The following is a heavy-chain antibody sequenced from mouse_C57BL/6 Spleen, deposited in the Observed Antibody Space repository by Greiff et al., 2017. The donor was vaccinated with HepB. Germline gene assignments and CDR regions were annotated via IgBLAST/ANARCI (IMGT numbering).Heavy chain of an antibody. CDR3: ASGDEGFAY. V-gene: IGHV2-6*01. CDR2: IWGVGST. CDR1: GFSLTSYG. J-gene: IGHJ3*01. Sequence: VHLVESGPGLVAPSQSLSITCTVSGFSLTSYGVDWVRQSPGKGLEWLGVIWGVGSTNYNSALKSRLSISKDNSKSQVFLKMNSLQTDDTAKYYCASGDEGFAYWGQGTLVTVSA.